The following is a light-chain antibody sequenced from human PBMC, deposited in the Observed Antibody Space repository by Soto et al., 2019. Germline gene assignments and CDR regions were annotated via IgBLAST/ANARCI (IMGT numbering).Light chain of an antibody. CDR2: WAS. Sequence: DIVMTQSPDSLAVSLGESATINCKSSQSVLYSSNNKNYLAWYQHKPGQPPKLLIYWASTRESGVPDRFSGSGSGTDFTLTISSLQAEDVAVYYCQQYYSSPFGFGQGTKLEI. J-gene: IGKJ2*03. CDR1: QSVLYSSNNKNY. V-gene: IGKV4-1*01. CDR3: QQYYSSPFG.